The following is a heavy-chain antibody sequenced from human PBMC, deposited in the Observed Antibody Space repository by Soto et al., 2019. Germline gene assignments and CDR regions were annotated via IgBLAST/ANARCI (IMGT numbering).Heavy chain of an antibody. D-gene: IGHD2-2*01. V-gene: IGHV5-51*01. J-gene: IGHJ6*02. CDR3: PRIPHSTTSYYDYNFGMDV. CDR2: IYPADSDT. CDR1: GYSFPSEW. Sequence: GESLKISCKSSGYSFPSEWIGWVRQMPGKGLEWMGSIYPADSDTRYSPAFQGQVTISADKSIRTAYLQWNSLKASDTAMYYCPRIPHSTTSYYDYNFGMDVWGQGTTVTVSS.